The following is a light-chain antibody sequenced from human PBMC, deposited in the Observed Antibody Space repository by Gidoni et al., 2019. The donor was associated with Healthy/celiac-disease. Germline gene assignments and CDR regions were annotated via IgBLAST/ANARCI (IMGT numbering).Light chain of an antibody. J-gene: IGLJ1*01. CDR2: DVS. CDR3: SSYTSSSTLV. Sequence: QSALTHPASVSGPPGQSITISCTGTSSDVGGYNYVSWYQQHPGKAPKLMIYDVSNRPSGVSNRFSGSKSGNTACLTISGLQAEDEADYYCSSYTSSSTLVFGTGTKVTVL. CDR1: SSDVGGYNY. V-gene: IGLV2-14*03.